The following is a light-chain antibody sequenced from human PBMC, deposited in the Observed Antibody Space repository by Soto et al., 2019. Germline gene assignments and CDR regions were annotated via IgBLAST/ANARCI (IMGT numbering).Light chain of an antibody. CDR3: QHTYSIPYT. CDR1: QSISRY. J-gene: IGKJ2*01. Sequence: DIQMTQSPSSLSASVGDRVTITCRASQSISRYLSWCQRKPGEAPKLLIYGASNLQSGVPSRFSGSGSGTDFTLTISSLQPEDFATYYCQHTYSIPYTFGQGTKVDIK. V-gene: IGKV1-39*01. CDR2: GAS.